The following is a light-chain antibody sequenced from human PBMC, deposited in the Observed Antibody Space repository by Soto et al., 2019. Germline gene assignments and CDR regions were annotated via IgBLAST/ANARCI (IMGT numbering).Light chain of an antibody. CDR1: SSNIGNNY. V-gene: IGLV1-51*01. CDR2: DNN. Sequence: QSVLTQPPSVSAAPGQTVTISCSGSSSNIGNNYVSWYQQLPGTAPKLPIYDNNKRPSGIPDRFSGSKSGTSATLGITGLQTGDEADYYCGTWDSSLSVVFGGGTKLTVL. J-gene: IGLJ2*01. CDR3: GTWDSSLSVV.